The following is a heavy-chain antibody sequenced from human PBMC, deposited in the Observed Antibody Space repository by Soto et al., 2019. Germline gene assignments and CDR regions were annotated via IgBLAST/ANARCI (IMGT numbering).Heavy chain of an antibody. Sequence: QITLKESGPTVVKPTQTLTLTCTFSGFSLSTSGLGVGWIRQPPGKALEWLALIYWDDDKRYSPSLKSRLTITKDTSKNQVVLTLTNVDPVDTATYYCAHRRDTNIFDYWGQGTLVTVSS. J-gene: IGHJ4*02. D-gene: IGHD2-21*02. CDR3: AHRRDTNIFDY. CDR2: IYWDDDK. V-gene: IGHV2-5*02. CDR1: GFSLSTSGLG.